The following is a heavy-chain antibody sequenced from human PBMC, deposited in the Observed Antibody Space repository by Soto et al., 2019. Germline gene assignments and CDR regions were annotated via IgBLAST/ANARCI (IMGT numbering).Heavy chain of an antibody. CDR3: ARDAYSGELESASVDY. CDR2: IIPIFGTA. CDR1: GGTFSSYA. J-gene: IGHJ4*02. Sequence: QVQLVQSGAEVKKPGSSVKVSCKASGGTFSSYAISWVRQAPGQGLEWMGGIIPIFGTANYAQKFQGRVTITADESTSTAYRELSSVRTEDTAVYYCARDAYSGELESASVDYWGQGTLVTVSS. D-gene: IGHD1-26*01. V-gene: IGHV1-69*01.